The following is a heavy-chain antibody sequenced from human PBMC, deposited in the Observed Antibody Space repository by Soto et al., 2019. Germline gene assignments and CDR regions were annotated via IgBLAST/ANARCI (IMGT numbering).Heavy chain of an antibody. D-gene: IGHD3-9*01. CDR1: GFTFRNNV. CDR3: AKPSPLYYDILTGYYFDY. V-gene: IGHV3-23*01. CDR2: ITGSGRDT. Sequence: GGSLRLSCAASGFTFRNNVLSWVRQAPGKGLDWVSGITGSGRDTYYADSVKGRFTISRDNSKNTLYLQMNSLRAEDTTVYYCAKPSPLYYDILTGYYFDYWGQGTLVTVSS. J-gene: IGHJ4*02.